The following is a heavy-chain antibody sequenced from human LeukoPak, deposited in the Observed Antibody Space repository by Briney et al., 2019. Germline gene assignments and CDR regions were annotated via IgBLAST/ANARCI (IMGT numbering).Heavy chain of an antibody. J-gene: IGHJ4*02. D-gene: IGHD3-22*01. Sequence: VASVKVSCKASGGTFSSYAISWVRQAPGQGLEWMGRIIPILGIANYAQKFQGRVTITTDESTSTAYMELSSLRSEDTAVYYCASTFRDGSHYYDSSGYYYESFDYWGQGTLVTVSS. CDR2: IIPILGIA. CDR1: GGTFSSYA. V-gene: IGHV1-69*04. CDR3: ASTFRDGSHYYDSSGYYYESFDY.